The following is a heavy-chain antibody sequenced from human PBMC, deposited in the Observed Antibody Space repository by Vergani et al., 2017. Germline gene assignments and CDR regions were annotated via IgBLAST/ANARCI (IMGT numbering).Heavy chain of an antibody. Sequence: QVQLQESGPGLVKPPGTLYLTCAVSGDSISSNNCWTWVRQPPGKGLEWIGEICHTEDTKYSPSLKSRVTVSVDASRNLFSLRLNSVTAADTAVYYCATIGYRRWGYYFDYWGQGILVTVSS. CDR3: ATIGYRRWGYYFDY. V-gene: IGHV4-4*03. CDR2: ICHTEDT. D-gene: IGHD2-2*02. CDR1: GDSISSNNC. J-gene: IGHJ4*02.